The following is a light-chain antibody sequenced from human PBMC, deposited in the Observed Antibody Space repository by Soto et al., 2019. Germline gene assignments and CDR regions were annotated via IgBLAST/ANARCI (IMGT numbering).Light chain of an antibody. CDR2: GAS. Sequence: EIVLTQSPGTLSLSPGERATLSCRASQSVSSSYLAWYQQKSGQAPRLPIYGASSRATGIPDRLSGSGSGTDLSLTISRLEPEDFAVYYCEQYGSSPPWTFGQGTKVEIK. CDR1: QSVSSSY. CDR3: EQYGSSPPWT. J-gene: IGKJ1*01. V-gene: IGKV3-20*01.